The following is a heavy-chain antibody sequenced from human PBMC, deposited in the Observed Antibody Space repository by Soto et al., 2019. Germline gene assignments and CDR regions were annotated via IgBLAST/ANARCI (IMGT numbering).Heavy chain of an antibody. CDR1: GFTFSSYW. CDR2: IKQDGSEK. V-gene: IGHV3-7*01. D-gene: IGHD6-13*01. J-gene: IGHJ6*02. CDR3: ARAGYSSSWCTAYYYGMDV. Sequence: PGGSLRLSCAASGFTFSSYWMSWVRQAPGKGLEWVANIKQDGSEKYYVDSVKGRFTISRDNAKNSLYLQMNSLRAEDTAVYYCARAGYSSSWCTAYYYGMDVWGQGTTVTVSS.